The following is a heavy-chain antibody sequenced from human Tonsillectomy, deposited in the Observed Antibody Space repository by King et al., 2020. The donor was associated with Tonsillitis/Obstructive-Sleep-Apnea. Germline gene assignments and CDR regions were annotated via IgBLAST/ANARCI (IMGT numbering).Heavy chain of an antibody. D-gene: IGHD2-15*01. CDR2: ISYDGSNK. CDR1: GFTFSSYA. J-gene: IGHJ4*02. V-gene: IGHV3-30*01. Sequence: VQLVESGGGVVQPGRSLRLSCAASGFTFSSYAMHWVRQAPGKGLEWVAVISYDGSNKYYADSVKGRFTISRDNSKNTLYLQMNSLRAEDTAVYYCAREDIVVVVAATFNYWGQGTLVTVSS. CDR3: AREDIVVVVAATFNY.